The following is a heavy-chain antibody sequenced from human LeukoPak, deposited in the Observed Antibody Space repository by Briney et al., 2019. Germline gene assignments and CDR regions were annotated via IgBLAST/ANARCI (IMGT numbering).Heavy chain of an antibody. V-gene: IGHV4-4*07. CDR2: MYSSGS. CDR1: GGSISSYY. D-gene: IGHD1-26*01. J-gene: IGHJ5*02. Sequence: SETLSLTCTVSGGSISSYYLSWIRQTAGKGLEWIGRMYSSGSNYNPSLKSRVTMSIDTSTNQLSLKLSSVTAADTAVYYCARVVGSLYNWFDPWGQGTLVTVSS. CDR3: ARVVGSLYNWFDP.